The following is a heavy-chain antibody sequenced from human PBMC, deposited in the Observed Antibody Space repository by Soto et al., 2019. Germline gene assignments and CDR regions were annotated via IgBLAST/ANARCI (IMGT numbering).Heavy chain of an antibody. Sequence: GASVKVSCKASGGTFSSYAISWVRQAPGQGLEWMGGIIPIFGTANYAQKFQGRVTITADESTSTAYMELSSLRSEDTVVYYCARGKSYGMDVWGQGTTVTVSS. V-gene: IGHV1-69*13. CDR1: GGTFSSYA. CDR2: IIPIFGTA. CDR3: ARGKSYGMDV. J-gene: IGHJ6*02.